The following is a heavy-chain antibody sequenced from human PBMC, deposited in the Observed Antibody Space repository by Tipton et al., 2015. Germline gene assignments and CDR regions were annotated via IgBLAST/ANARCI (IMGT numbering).Heavy chain of an antibody. CDR1: GYSISSGYY. D-gene: IGHD4-23*01. CDR2: ISHSGNT. Sequence: TLSLTCDVSGYSISSGYYWSWIRQPPGKGLEWIGSISHSGNTYYNPSLKSRVTMSRDTSKNQFSLKMSSVTASDTAVYYCARARGRHGGLLDSWGQGTLVIVSS. CDR3: ARARGRHGGLLDS. V-gene: IGHV4-38-2*01. J-gene: IGHJ4*02.